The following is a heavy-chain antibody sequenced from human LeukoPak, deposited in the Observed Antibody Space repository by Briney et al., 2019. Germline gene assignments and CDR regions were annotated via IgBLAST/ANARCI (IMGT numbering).Heavy chain of an antibody. CDR2: ISYIGST. CDR1: TDSFSSHY. Sequence: PSETLSLTCAVSTDSFSSHYWTWIRQPPGKGLEWIGYISYIGSTNYNPSLKSRVTISIDTSKNQFSLKLSSVTAADTAVYYCARDVVTVTKGFDIWGQGTMVSVPS. V-gene: IGHV4-59*11. J-gene: IGHJ3*02. D-gene: IGHD4-17*01. CDR3: ARDVVTVTKGFDI.